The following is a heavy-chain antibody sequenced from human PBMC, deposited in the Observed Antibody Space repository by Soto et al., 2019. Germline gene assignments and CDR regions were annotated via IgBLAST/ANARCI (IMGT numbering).Heavy chain of an antibody. CDR2: IIPIFGTA. CDR1: GGTFSSYA. CDR3: ARALSYGSGSYGFDY. D-gene: IGHD3-10*01. V-gene: IGHV1-69*13. J-gene: IGHJ4*02. Sequence: GASVKVSCKASGGTFSSYAISWVRQAPGQGLEWMGGIIPIFGTANYAQKFQGRVTITADESTSTAYMELSSLRSEDTAVYYCARALSYGSGSYGFDYWGQGTLVTVSS.